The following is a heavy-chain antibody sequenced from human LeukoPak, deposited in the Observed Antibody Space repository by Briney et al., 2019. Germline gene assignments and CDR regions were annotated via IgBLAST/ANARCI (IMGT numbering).Heavy chain of an antibody. V-gene: IGHV3-30*02. CDR1: GFTFSTYG. D-gene: IGHD5-24*01. Sequence: PGGSLRLSCAASGFTFSTYGMHWVRQAPGKGLEWVAFIRYDGSNKYHADSVKGRFTISRDNAKNSLYLQMNSLRAEDTAVYYCARDPGRWLLRGPFDYWGQGTLVTVSS. CDR3: ARDPGRWLLRGPFDY. J-gene: IGHJ4*02. CDR2: IRYDGSNK.